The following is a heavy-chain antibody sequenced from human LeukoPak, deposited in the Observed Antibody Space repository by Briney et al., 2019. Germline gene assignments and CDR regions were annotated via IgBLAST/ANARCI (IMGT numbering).Heavy chain of an antibody. CDR1: GFTFSKYW. J-gene: IGHJ4*02. CDR2: IKQDGSEK. CDR3: ARDPDTAMEQVHPGY. D-gene: IGHD5-18*01. Sequence: GGSLRLSCAASGFTFSKYWMSWVRQAPGKGLEWVANIKQDGSEKYYVDSVKGRFTISRDNAKNSLYLQMNSLRAEDTAVYYCARDPDTAMEQVHPGYWGQGTLVTVSS. V-gene: IGHV3-7*01.